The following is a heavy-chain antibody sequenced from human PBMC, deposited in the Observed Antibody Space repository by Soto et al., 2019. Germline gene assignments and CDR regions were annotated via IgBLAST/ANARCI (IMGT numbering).Heavy chain of an antibody. CDR3: ARLDIVPAALGAKYYMDV. D-gene: IGHD2-2*01. J-gene: IGHJ6*03. CDR1: GGSISSYY. Sequence: SETLSLTCTVSGGSISSYYWSWIRQPPGKGLEWIGYIYYSGSTNYNPSLKSRVTISVDTSKNQFSLKLSSVTAADTAVYYCARLDIVPAALGAKYYMDVWGKGTTVTVSS. CDR2: IYYSGST. V-gene: IGHV4-59*08.